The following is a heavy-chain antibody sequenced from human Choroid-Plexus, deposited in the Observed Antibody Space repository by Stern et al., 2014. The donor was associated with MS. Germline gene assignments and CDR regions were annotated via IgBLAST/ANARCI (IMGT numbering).Heavy chain of an antibody. CDR3: AKDRQYLTYFFDH. Sequence: VQLVESGGGVVQPGRPLRLSCVASGFTLGSCAMHWVRQAPGQGLEWVAGVSYDGSNKYYADSGKGRFTNSRDNSQNTLYMQMSSLRPEDTAVYYCAKDRQYLTYFFDHWGQGSLVTVSS. V-gene: IGHV3-30*18. CDR2: VSYDGSNK. J-gene: IGHJ5*02. CDR1: GFTLGSCA. D-gene: IGHD2/OR15-2a*01.